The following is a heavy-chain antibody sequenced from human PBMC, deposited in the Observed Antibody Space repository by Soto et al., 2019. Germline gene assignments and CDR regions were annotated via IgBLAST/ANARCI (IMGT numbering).Heavy chain of an antibody. CDR1: GYSFTSYW. V-gene: IGHV5-10-1*01. CDR3: ARLRNYYDSSAYYFAY. CDR2: IDPSDSYT. D-gene: IGHD3-22*01. J-gene: IGHJ4*02. Sequence: GESLKISGKGSGYSFTSYWISWVRQMPGKGLEWMGRIDPSDSYTNYSPSFQGHVTISADKSISTAYLQWSSLKASDTAMYYCARLRNYYDSSAYYFAYSAQGTPVPVSS.